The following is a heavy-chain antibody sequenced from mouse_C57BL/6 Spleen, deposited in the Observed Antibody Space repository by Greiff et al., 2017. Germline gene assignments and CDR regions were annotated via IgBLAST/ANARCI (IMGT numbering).Heavy chain of an antibody. Sequence: DVKLEESGGGLVQPGGSLKLSCAASGFTFSDYYMYWVRQTPEKRLEWVAYISNGGGSTYYPDTVQGRFTISRDNAKNTLYLQRSRLKSEDTAMYYCARQEFAYWGQGTLVTVSA. CDR1: GFTFSDYY. CDR3: ARQEFAY. J-gene: IGHJ3*01. CDR2: ISNGGGST. V-gene: IGHV5-12*01.